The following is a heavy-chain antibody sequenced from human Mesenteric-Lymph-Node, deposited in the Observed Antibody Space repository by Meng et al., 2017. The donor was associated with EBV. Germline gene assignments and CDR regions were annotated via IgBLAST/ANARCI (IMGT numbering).Heavy chain of an antibody. CDR2: INTNTGNP. J-gene: IGHJ5*02. CDR3: ARDLNNIAHGWWFAP. CDR1: GYTFTSYA. Sequence: QVQLVQSVSELKTPGASLKVSCPASGYTFTSYAMNWVRQAPGQGLEWMGWINTNTGNPTYAQGFTGRFVFSLDTSVSTAYLQISSLKAEDTAVYYCARDLNNIAHGWWFAPWGQGTLVTVSS. V-gene: IGHV7-4-1*02. D-gene: IGHD1/OR15-1a*01.